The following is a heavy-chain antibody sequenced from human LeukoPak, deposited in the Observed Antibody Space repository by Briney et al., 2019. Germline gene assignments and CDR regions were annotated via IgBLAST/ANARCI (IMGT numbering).Heavy chain of an antibody. CDR2: INPNSGGT. D-gene: IGHD4-11*01. V-gene: IGHV1-2*06. J-gene: IGHJ5*02. CDR3: ARDHDYSNSNWFDP. Sequence: ASVKVSCKASGYTFTGYYMHWVRQAPGQGLEWMGRINPNSGGTNYAQKFQGRVTMTRDTSISTAYMELSRLRSDDTAVYYCARDHDYSNSNWFDPWGQGTLVTVSS. CDR1: GYTFTGYY.